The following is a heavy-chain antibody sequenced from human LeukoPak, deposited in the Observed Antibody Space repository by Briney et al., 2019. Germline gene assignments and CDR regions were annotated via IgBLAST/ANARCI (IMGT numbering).Heavy chain of an antibody. CDR2: INHSGST. J-gene: IGHJ4*02. Sequence: PSETLSLTCAVYGGSFSGYYWSWIRQPPGKGLEWIGEINHSGSTNYNPSLKSRVTISVDRSKNQFSLKLSSVTAADTAVYYCARAKYYYDSSGYCPEDWGQGTLVTVSS. CDR3: ARAKYYYDSSGYCPED. V-gene: IGHV4-34*01. CDR1: GGSFSGYY. D-gene: IGHD3-22*01.